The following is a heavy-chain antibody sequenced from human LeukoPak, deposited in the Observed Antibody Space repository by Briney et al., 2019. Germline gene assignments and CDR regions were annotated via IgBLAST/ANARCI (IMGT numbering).Heavy chain of an antibody. CDR3: ARSDRVATPYYFDY. Sequence: PSETLSLTCAVYGGSFSGYYWSWIRQPPGKGLEWIGEINHSGSTNYNPSLKSRVTISVDTSKNQFSLKLSSVTAADTAVYYCARSDRVATPYYFDYWGQGTLVTVSS. CDR1: GGSFSGYY. CDR2: INHSGST. V-gene: IGHV4-34*01. J-gene: IGHJ4*02. D-gene: IGHD5-12*01.